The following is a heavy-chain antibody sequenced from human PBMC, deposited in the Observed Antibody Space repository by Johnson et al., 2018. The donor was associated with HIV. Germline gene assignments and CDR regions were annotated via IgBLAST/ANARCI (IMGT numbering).Heavy chain of an antibody. CDR3: ARDVQYPGTDVFDI. D-gene: IGHD2-2*01. CDR1: GFTFTNYA. V-gene: IGHV3-30*14. Sequence: QVQLVESGGGVVRPGRSLRLSCAASGFTFTNYAMHWVRQAPGKGLAWVAVISYDGSNKYYADSVKGRFTISRDNSKNTLYLQMNSLRAEDTALYYCARDVQYPGTDVFDIWGQGTMVTVSS. J-gene: IGHJ3*02. CDR2: ISYDGSNK.